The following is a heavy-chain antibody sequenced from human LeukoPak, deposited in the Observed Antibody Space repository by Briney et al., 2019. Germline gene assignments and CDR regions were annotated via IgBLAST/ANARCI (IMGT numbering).Heavy chain of an antibody. V-gene: IGHV4-59*08. D-gene: IGHD6-19*01. CDR1: GGSISSYY. CDR3: ARSVAGPYYYGMDV. J-gene: IGHJ6*02. CDR2: IYYSGST. Sequence: SETLSLTCTVSGGSISSYYWSWIRQPPGKGLEWIGYIYYSGSTNYNPSLRSRVTISVDTSKNQFSLKLSSVTAADTAVYYCARSVAGPYYYGMDVWGQGTTVTVSS.